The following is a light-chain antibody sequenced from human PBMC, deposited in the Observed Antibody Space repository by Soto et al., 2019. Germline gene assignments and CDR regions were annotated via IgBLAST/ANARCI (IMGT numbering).Light chain of an antibody. CDR3: QQKYSATWT. V-gene: IGKV1-39*01. J-gene: IGKJ1*01. Sequence: IEMTQNTTSLAASVGDRLTITCRASQGISTYVNWYQQKTGKAPKLLIYAPSTLQSGVTSRCSGSGAETDCTLNISSLQPEDFATYSGQQKYSATWTFGQLTKVDIK. CDR1: QGISTY. CDR2: APS.